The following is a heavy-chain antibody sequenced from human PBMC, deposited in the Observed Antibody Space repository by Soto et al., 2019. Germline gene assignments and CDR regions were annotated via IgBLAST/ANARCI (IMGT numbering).Heavy chain of an antibody. J-gene: IGHJ6*02. V-gene: IGHV1-69*13. D-gene: IGHD5-12*01. CDR2: IIPIFGTA. Sequence: SVKVSCKASGGTFSSYAISWVRQAPGQGLEWMGGIIPIFGTANYAQKFQGRVTITADESTSTAYMELSSLRSEDTAVYYCARVHRVATIIPDVWGQETTVTVSS. CDR1: GGTFSSYA. CDR3: ARVHRVATIIPDV.